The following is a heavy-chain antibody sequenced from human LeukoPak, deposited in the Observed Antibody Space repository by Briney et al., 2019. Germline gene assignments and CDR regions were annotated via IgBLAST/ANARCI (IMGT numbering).Heavy chain of an antibody. J-gene: IGHJ4*02. V-gene: IGHV1-69*05. Sequence: SVKVSCKACGGTFSSYAISWVRQAPGQGLEWMGRIIPIFGTANYAQKFQGRVTITTDESTSTAYMELSSLRSEDTAVYYCASGYSYGQYYFDYWGQGTLVTVSS. CDR3: ASGYSYGQYYFDY. CDR2: IIPIFGTA. D-gene: IGHD5-18*01. CDR1: GGTFSSYA.